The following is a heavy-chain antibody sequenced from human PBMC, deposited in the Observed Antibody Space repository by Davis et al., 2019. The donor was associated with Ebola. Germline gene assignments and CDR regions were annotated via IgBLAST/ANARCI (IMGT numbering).Heavy chain of an antibody. Sequence: GGSLRLSCAASGFTFSSYAMHWVRQAPGKGLEWVAVISYDGSNKYYADSVKGRFTISRDNSKNTLYLQMNSLRAEDTAVYYCARDPVGLRIRDIVATDYYYYGMDVWGQGTTVTVSS. V-gene: IGHV3-30-3*01. D-gene: IGHD5-12*01. CDR2: ISYDGSNK. CDR1: GFTFSSYA. J-gene: IGHJ6*02. CDR3: ARDPVGLRIRDIVATDYYYYGMDV.